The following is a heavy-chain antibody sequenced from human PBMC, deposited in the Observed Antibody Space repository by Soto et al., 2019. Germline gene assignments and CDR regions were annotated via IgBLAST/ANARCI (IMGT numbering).Heavy chain of an antibody. CDR3: ANSYSERYFDY. V-gene: IGHV3-23*01. CDR2: ISGSGGST. Sequence: WRALRLSFASSGFTFSSYAMSWVRQAPGKGLEWVSAISGSGGSTYYADSVKGRFTISRDNSKNTLYLQMNSLRAEDTALYHCANSYSERYFDYWGQGTLVTVSS. CDR1: GFTFSSYA. J-gene: IGHJ4*02. D-gene: IGHD4-4*01.